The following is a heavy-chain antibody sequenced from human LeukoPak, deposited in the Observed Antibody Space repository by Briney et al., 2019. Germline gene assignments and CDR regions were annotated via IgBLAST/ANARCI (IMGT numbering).Heavy chain of an antibody. V-gene: IGHV3-23*01. Sequence: AGSLRVSCAASGFTFSDYAMCWVRQAPGKGLEWVAAITGTGDSAYYADSVEGRFTISRDNAKNSLFLQMNSLRAEDMALYYCAKGAGGSRYFFDYWGQGTLVTVSS. CDR2: ITGTGDSA. CDR3: AKGAGGSRYFFDY. CDR1: GFTFSDYA. D-gene: IGHD3-16*01. J-gene: IGHJ4*02.